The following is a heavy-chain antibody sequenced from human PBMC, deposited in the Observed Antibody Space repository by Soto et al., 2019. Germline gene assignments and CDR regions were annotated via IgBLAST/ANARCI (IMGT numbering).Heavy chain of an antibody. CDR2: IYFSGST. D-gene: IGHD5-18*01. Sequence: SDTLSLTSTFSSGSIRSGGYYWSWIRQHTGKGLEWIGYIYFSGSTYYNPSLKSRFTISVDTSKNQFSLKLSSVTAADTAVYYCARSPHIQLWSYPSDYWGQGTLVTVS. CDR1: SGSIRSGGYY. CDR3: ARSPHIQLWSYPSDY. V-gene: IGHV4-31*03. J-gene: IGHJ4*02.